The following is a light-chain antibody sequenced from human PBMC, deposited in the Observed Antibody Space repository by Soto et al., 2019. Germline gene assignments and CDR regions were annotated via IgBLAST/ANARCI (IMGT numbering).Light chain of an antibody. V-gene: IGKV1-39*01. Sequence: IQMTQSPSSLSASVGDRVTITCRASQSISSYLNWYQQKPGKAPKLLIYAASSLQSGVPSRFSGSGSATDFTLIISRRQHPDVVTYYCHQNYSILSFTFGPGTKVDIK. CDR3: HQNYSILSFT. CDR1: QSISSY. CDR2: AAS. J-gene: IGKJ3*01.